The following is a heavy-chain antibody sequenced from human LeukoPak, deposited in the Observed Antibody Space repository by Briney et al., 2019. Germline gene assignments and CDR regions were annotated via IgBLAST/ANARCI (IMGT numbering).Heavy chain of an antibody. Sequence: GGSLRLSCAASGFTFIDHYMDWVRQAPGKGLEWIGRIRNKADSYTTEYAASVKGRFTVSRDDSKNSLFLQMNSLESEDTAVYYCARRNSVTQGLDNWGQGTLVTVSS. CDR2: IRNKADSYTT. CDR3: ARRNSVTQGLDN. CDR1: GFTFIDHY. J-gene: IGHJ4*02. D-gene: IGHD5/OR15-5a*01. V-gene: IGHV3-72*01.